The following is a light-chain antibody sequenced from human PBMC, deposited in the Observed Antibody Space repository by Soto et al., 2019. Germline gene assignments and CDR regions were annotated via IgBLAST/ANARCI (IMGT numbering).Light chain of an antibody. CDR1: QSVSSS. CDR2: DVS. Sequence: EIVMTQSPATLSLSPVERATLSCMASQSVSSSLAWYQQKPGQAPRLLIYDVSIRATGVPARFSATGSETDFTLTISGLQSEDSAVYFCQKYNNWPFYFGQGTRLEIK. J-gene: IGKJ5*01. CDR3: QKYNNWPFY. V-gene: IGKV3-15*01.